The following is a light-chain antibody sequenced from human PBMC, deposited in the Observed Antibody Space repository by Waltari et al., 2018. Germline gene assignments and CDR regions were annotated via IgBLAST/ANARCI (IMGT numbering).Light chain of an antibody. CDR3: SSYTSSSTWV. CDR2: EVS. CDR1: SSDVGSYNR. J-gene: IGLJ1*01. Sequence: QSALTQPPSVSGSPGQSVTISCTGTSSDVGSYNRVSWYQQPPDTAPKLIIYEVSDRPSGVPDRFSGSKSANTALLTISWLQADDEADYFCSSYTSSSTWVFGTGTKVTVL. V-gene: IGLV2-18*02.